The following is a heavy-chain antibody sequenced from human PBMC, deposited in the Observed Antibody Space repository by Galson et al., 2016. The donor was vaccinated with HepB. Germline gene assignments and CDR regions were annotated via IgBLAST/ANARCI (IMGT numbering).Heavy chain of an antibody. D-gene: IGHD5-18*01. CDR3: AHRGYSDFLGAFDC. CDR2: IYWDDDK. J-gene: IGHJ3*01. V-gene: IGHV2-5*02. Sequence: PALVKPTQTLTLTCTFSGFSLSTSGASVGWIRQPPGKALEWLALIYWDDDKRYSPSLKSRLNITKDTSKNQLVLTMTNMDPVDTATYYCAHRGYSDFLGAFDCWVQGTMVTVSS. CDR1: GFSLSTSGAS.